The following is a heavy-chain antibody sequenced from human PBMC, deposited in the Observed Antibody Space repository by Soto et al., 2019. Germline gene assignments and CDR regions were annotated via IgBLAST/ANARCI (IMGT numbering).Heavy chain of an antibody. CDR2: IYTSGST. CDR3: ARAGGYEVQGNNWFDP. Sequence: SETLSLTCTVSGGSISGYYWSWIRQPAGKGLEWIGRIYTSGSTNYNPSLKSRVTLSVDTSKNQFSLKLTSVTAADTAVYYCARAGGYEVQGNNWFDPWGQGTLVTVSS. D-gene: IGHD5-12*01. V-gene: IGHV4-4*07. J-gene: IGHJ5*02. CDR1: GGSISGYY.